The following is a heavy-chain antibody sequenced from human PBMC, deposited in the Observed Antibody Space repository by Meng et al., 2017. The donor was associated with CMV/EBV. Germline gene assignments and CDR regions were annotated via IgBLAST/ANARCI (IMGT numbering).Heavy chain of an antibody. CDR1: GYTSTSYD. CDR2: RNPNSGNT. V-gene: IGHV1-8*01. CDR3: ARGKSAYYYYGMDV. J-gene: IGHJ6*02. Sequence: ASVKVSCKASGYTSTSYDINWVRQATGQGLEWMGWRNPNSGNTGYAQKFQGRVTMTRNTPISTAYMELSSLRSEDTAVYYCARGKSAYYYYGMDVWGQGTTVTVSS.